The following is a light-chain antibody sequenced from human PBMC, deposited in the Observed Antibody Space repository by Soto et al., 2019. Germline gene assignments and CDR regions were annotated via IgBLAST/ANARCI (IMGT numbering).Light chain of an antibody. CDR1: QIVNSKY. CDR2: DAS. V-gene: IGKV3-20*01. CDR3: VQYEEPPSRWT. J-gene: IGKJ1*01. Sequence: EIVLTQSPGTLSLSPGERGTVSCRASQIVNSKYLAWYQHRPGQAPRLLIYDASRRATGIPDRFSGSASGTGFILTINSMEPEDFALYFYVQYEEPPSRWTFGQGTKV.